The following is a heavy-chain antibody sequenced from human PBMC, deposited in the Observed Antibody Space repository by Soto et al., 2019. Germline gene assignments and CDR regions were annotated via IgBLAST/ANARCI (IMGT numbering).Heavy chain of an antibody. J-gene: IGHJ6*02. CDR2: IYHSGST. CDR1: GGSISSSNW. CDR3: AREYGGNHYYYYGMDV. D-gene: IGHD2-15*01. V-gene: IGHV4-4*02. Sequence: PSETLSLTCAVSGGSISSSNWWSWVRQPPGKGLEWIGEIYHSGSTNYNPSLKSRVTISVDKSKNQFSLKLSSVTAADTAVYYCAREYGGNHYYYYGMDVWGQGTTVTVSS.